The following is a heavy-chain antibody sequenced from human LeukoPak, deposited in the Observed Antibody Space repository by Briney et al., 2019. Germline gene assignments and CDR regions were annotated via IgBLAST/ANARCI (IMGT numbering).Heavy chain of an antibody. CDR2: ISGSGGST. V-gene: IGHV3-23*01. J-gene: IGHJ4*02. CDR3: AKDQVTRGWLQLYYFDY. Sequence: GGSLRLSCAASGFTFSSYAMSWVRQAPGKGLEWVSAISGSGGSTYYADSVKGRFTISRDNSKNTLYLQMNSLRAEDTAVYYCAKDQVTRGWLQLYYFDYWGQGTLVTVSS. D-gene: IGHD5-24*01. CDR1: GFTFSSYA.